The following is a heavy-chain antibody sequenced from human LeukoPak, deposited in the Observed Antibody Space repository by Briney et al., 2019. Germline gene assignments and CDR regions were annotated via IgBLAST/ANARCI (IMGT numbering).Heavy chain of an antibody. D-gene: IGHD6-13*01. J-gene: IGHJ6*02. V-gene: IGHV3-30-3*01. CDR1: GFTFSSYA. CDR2: ISYDGSNK. Sequence: GGSLRLSCAASGFTFSSYAMHWVRQAPGKGLEWVAVISYDGSNKYYADSVKGRFTISRDNAKNSLYLQMNSLRAEDTAVYYCARVEQQLPYYYYYGMDVWGQGTTVTVSS. CDR3: ARVEQQLPYYYYYGMDV.